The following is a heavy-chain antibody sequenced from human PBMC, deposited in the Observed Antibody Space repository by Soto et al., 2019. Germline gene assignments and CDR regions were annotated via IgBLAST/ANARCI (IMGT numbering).Heavy chain of an antibody. D-gene: IGHD3-16*01. CDR3: GGGFQDWLPTFD. Sequence: VQLQESGPGLVRPSGTLSLTCSVSGASGVNGNWWSWFRQSPGQGLEWIGEVSLAGRNHYNPSLQSRVTISLDESKNQFSLILTSGPVADAAIEYCGGGFQDWLPTFDWGRGTVVTVS. V-gene: IGHV4-4*02. J-gene: IGHJ4*02. CDR1: GASGVNGNW. CDR2: VSLAGRN.